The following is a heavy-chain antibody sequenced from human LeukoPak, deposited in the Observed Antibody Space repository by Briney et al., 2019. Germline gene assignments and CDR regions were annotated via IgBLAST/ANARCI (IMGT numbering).Heavy chain of an antibody. J-gene: IGHJ3*02. Sequence: WGSLRLFCAASGFTMNNNYMNWVRQAPGKGLEWVSVIYSGRNTYYADSVKGRFAISSDNSKNTLFLQMNSLRAEDTAVYYCARGGTAFAFDIWGQGTKVTVSS. CDR1: GFTMNNNY. D-gene: IGHD1-1*01. CDR3: ARGGTAFAFDI. V-gene: IGHV3-53*01. CDR2: IYSGRNT.